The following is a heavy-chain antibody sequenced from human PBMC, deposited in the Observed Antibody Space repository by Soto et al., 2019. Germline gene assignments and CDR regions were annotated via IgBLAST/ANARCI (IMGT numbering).Heavy chain of an antibody. Sequence: PSETLSLTCTVSGGSISSGDYYWSWIRQPPGKGLEWIGYIYYSGSTYYNPSLKSRVTISVDTPKNQFSLKLSSVTAADTAVYYCARAPPLKYTYGLRGAFDIWGQGTMVTVSS. J-gene: IGHJ3*02. CDR1: GGSISSGDYY. D-gene: IGHD5-18*01. CDR2: IYYSGST. CDR3: ARAPPLKYTYGLRGAFDI. V-gene: IGHV4-30-4*01.